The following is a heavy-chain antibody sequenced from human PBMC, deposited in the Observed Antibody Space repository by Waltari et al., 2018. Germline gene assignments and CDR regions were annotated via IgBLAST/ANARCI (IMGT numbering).Heavy chain of an antibody. D-gene: IGHD6-13*01. J-gene: IGHJ6*02. CDR3: ARATSAAGTYYYYGMDV. CDR2: SNPNSGGT. Sequence: QVQLVQSGAEVKKPGASVKVSCKASGYTFTGYYMHWVRQAPGQGLEWMGWSNPNSGGTNDEKKVQGRGTMTRETSSSTAYMERSRLRSDDTAVYYGARATSAAGTYYYYGMDVWGQGTTVTVSS. CDR1: GYTFTGYY. V-gene: IGHV1-2*02.